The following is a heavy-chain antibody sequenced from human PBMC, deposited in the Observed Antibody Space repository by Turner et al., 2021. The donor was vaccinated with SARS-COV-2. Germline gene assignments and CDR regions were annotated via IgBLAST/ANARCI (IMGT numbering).Heavy chain of an antibody. Sequence: EVQLVQSGGGIVQPGWSLRLSCAASGFTFSTYWMQWVRQAPGEGLVCVSRISPDGTITTHADSVKCRFTISRDNAKNTLYLQVNSLRAEDTALYYCARGGSSGYSYGFYWVQGTLVTVSS. CDR3: ARGGSSGYSYGFY. CDR1: GFTFSTYW. V-gene: IGHV3-74*01. J-gene: IGHJ4*02. CDR2: ISPDGTIT. D-gene: IGHD5-18*01.